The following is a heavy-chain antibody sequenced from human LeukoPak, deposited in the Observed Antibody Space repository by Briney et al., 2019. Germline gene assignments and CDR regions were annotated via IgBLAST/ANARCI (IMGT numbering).Heavy chain of an antibody. J-gene: IGHJ4*02. CDR2: ISGSGGST. CDR3: AKVGGSSSWYYWVNYFDY. V-gene: IGHV3-23*01. CDR1: GFTFSSYA. D-gene: IGHD6-13*01. Sequence: GGSLRLSCAASGFTFSSYAMSWVRQAPGKGLEWVSAISGSGGSTYYADSVKGRFTISRDNSKNTLYLQMNSLRAEDTAVYYCAKVGGSSSWYYWVNYFDYWGQGTLVTVSS.